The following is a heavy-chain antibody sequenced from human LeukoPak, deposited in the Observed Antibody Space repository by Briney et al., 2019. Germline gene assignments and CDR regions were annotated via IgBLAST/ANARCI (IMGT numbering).Heavy chain of an antibody. Sequence: GGSLRLSCAASGFTVSSNYMSWVRQAPGKGLEWVSVIYSGGSTYYADSVKGRFTISRDNAKNSLYLQMNSLRAEDTAVYYCASSEYGDYGVYWGQGTLVTVSS. CDR1: GFTVSSNY. V-gene: IGHV3-53*01. J-gene: IGHJ4*02. CDR3: ASSEYGDYGVY. CDR2: IYSGGST. D-gene: IGHD4-17*01.